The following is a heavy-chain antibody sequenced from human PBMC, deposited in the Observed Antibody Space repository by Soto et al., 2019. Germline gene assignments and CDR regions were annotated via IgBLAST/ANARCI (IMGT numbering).Heavy chain of an antibody. V-gene: IGHV3-64D*08. CDR1: GFTFSSYA. J-gene: IGHJ4*02. D-gene: IGHD3-22*01. Sequence: GGSLRLSCSASGFTFSSYAMHWVRQAPGKGLEYVSAISSNGGSTYYADSVKGRFTISRDNSKNTLYLQMSSLRAEDTAVYYCVKPPDYYDSSGYSFIDYWGQGTLVTVSS. CDR3: VKPPDYYDSSGYSFIDY. CDR2: ISSNGGST.